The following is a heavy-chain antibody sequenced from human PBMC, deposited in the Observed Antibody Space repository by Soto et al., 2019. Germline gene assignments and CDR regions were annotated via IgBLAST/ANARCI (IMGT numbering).Heavy chain of an antibody. CDR3: ARGHSSSPFNWFDP. CDR2: IIPIFGTA. CDR1: GGTFSSYA. V-gene: IGHV1-69*13. Sequence: ASVKVSCKASGGTFSSYAISWVRQAPGQGLEWMGGIIPIFGTANYAQKFQGRVTITADESTSTAYMELSSLRSEDTAVYYCARGHSSSPFNWFDPWGQGTLVTVPQ. J-gene: IGHJ5*02. D-gene: IGHD6-13*01.